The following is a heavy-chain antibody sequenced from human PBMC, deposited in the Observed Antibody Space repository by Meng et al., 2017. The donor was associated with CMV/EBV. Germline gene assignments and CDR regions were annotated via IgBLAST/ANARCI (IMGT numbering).Heavy chain of an antibody. CDR1: GFTVSSNY. V-gene: IGHV3-53*01. Sequence: GESLKISCAASGFTVSSNYMSWVRQAPGKGLEWVSVIYSGGSTYYADSVKGRFTISRDNAKSSLYLQLDSLTAEDTAVYYCARGHDFDYWGQGTLVTVSS. J-gene: IGHJ4*02. CDR3: ARGHDFDY. CDR2: IYSGGST.